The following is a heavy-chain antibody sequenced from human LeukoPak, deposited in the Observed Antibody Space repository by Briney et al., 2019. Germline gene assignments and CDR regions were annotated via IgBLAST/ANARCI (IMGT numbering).Heavy chain of an antibody. J-gene: IGHJ4*02. D-gene: IGHD3-3*01. V-gene: IGHV3-23*01. CDR1: GFTFSSYS. CDR2: ISGSGGST. CDR3: AKDPKSGYPTIFDY. Sequence: GGSLRLSCAASGFTFSSYSMNWVRQAPGKGLEWVSAISGSGGSTYYADSVKGRFTISRDNSKNTLFLQMNSLRAEDTAVYYCAKDPKSGYPTIFDYWGQGTLVTVSS.